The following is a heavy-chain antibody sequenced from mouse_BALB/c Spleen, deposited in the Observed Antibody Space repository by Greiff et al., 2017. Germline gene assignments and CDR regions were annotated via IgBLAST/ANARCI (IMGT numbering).Heavy chain of an antibody. V-gene: IGHV1-9*01. D-gene: IGHD4-1*01. CDR2: ILPGSGST. Sequence: QVQLQQSGAELMKPGASVKISCKATGYTFSSYWIEWVKQRPGHGLEWIGEILPGSGSTNYNEKFKGKATFTADTSSNTAYMQLSSLTSEDSAVYYCARGDHWVFAWFAYWGQGTLVTVSA. J-gene: IGHJ3*01. CDR3: ARGDHWVFAWFAY. CDR1: GYTFSSYW.